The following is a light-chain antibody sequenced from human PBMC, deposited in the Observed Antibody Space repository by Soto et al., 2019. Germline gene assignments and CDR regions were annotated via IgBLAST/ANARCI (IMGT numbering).Light chain of an antibody. J-gene: IGLJ3*02. Sequence: QSVLTQPPSASGTPGQRVTISCSGTTSNIGSNSVNWFQQLPGTAPRLLIYSNTQRPSGVPDRFSGSKSCTSASLAISGLQSVDEAVYYCAGWDDSLNGLWVFGGGTKLTVL. CDR2: SNT. CDR3: AGWDDSLNGLWV. V-gene: IGLV1-44*01. CDR1: TSNIGSNS.